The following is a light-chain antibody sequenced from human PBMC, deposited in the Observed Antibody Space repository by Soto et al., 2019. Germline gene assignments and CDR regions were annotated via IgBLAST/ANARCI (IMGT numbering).Light chain of an antibody. CDR2: EVN. J-gene: IGLJ3*02. Sequence: QSALTQPASVSGSPGQSITISCTGTSSDVGGYNYVSWYQQHPGKAPKLMISEVNNRPSGVSDRFSGSKSGNTASLTISGLQAEDEADYYCGSYRSISTWVFGGGTKLTVL. V-gene: IGLV2-14*01. CDR3: GSYRSISTWV. CDR1: SSDVGGYNY.